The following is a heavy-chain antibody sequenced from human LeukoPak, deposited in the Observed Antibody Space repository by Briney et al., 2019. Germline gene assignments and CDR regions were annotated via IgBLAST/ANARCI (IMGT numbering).Heavy chain of an antibody. CDR3: ARDSPYGDYVYFDY. CDR1: GYIFTDYY. Sequence: RASVKVSCKASGYIFTDYYMHWVRQAPGQGLEWMGWINPNSGGTNYAQKFQGRVTMTRDTSISTAYMELSRLRSDDTAVYYCARDSPYGDYVYFDYWGQGTLVTVSS. CDR2: INPNSGGT. D-gene: IGHD4-17*01. J-gene: IGHJ4*02. V-gene: IGHV1-2*02.